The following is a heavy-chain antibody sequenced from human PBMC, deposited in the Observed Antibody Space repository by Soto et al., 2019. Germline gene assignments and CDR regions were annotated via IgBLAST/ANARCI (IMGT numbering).Heavy chain of an antibody. V-gene: IGHV1-2*02. J-gene: IGHJ4*02. D-gene: IGHD6-6*01. Sequence: QVQLVQSGTEVKKPGASVKVSCKASGYIFTDSHIHWVRQASGQGLEWLGWINPKTGDTHYSQKFQGRIILTKDTSISTAYMEFTNSPSDDTAVYYCERDPPRFFTSSPEGAGLWGQGTLVTVSS. CDR1: GYIFTDSH. CDR3: ERDPPRFFTSSPEGAGL. CDR2: INPKTGDT.